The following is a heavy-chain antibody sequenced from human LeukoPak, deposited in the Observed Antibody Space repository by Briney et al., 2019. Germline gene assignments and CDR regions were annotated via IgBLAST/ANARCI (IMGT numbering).Heavy chain of an antibody. CDR2: ISAGSDNT. CDR1: GFTFSTYA. D-gene: IGHD3-22*01. CDR3: AKDSFWSDSSGYSKPTTFDS. Sequence: GGSLRLSCTASGFTFSTYAMNWVRQAPGKGLEWVSAISAGSDNTYYADSVKGRFTISRDNSKNTLYLQMNSLTPDDTAVYYCAKDSFWSDSSGYSKPTTFDSWGQGTLVTVSS. V-gene: IGHV3-23*01. J-gene: IGHJ4*02.